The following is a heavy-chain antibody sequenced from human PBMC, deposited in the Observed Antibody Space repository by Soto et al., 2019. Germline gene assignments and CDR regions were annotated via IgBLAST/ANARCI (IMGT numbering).Heavy chain of an antibody. CDR3: ARVGIAAAGLYYYYYGMDV. J-gene: IGHJ6*02. Sequence: PGGSLRLSCAASGFTFSSYGMHWVRQAPGKGLEWVAVIWYDGSNKYYADSVKGRFTISRDNSKNTLYLQMNSLRAEDTAVYYCARVGIAAAGLYYYYYGMDVWGQVTTVTVSS. CDR2: IWYDGSNK. V-gene: IGHV3-33*01. CDR1: GFTFSSYG. D-gene: IGHD6-13*01.